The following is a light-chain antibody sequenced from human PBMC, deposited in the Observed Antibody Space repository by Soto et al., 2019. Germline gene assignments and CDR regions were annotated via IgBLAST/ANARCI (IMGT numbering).Light chain of an antibody. J-gene: IGKJ2*03. CDR3: QQYNSHSYYS. CDR1: QNIQSF. CDR2: LAS. V-gene: IGKV1-5*03. Sequence: DIQMTQFPSTLSASVGDQVTITCRASQNIQSFLAWYQQKPGKAPKLLIYLASRLEGGVPPRFSGSGSGTEFTLTINSLQPDDFAIYFCQQYNSHSYYSFGQGTKLEVQ.